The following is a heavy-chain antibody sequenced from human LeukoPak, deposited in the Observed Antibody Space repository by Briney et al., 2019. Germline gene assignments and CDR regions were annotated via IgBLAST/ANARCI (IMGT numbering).Heavy chain of an antibody. CDR2: IRQDGSDK. CDR1: GFTFSSHW. J-gene: IGHJ6*02. CDR3: ARDMVKQWLISYYYYGMDV. D-gene: IGHD6-19*01. V-gene: IGHV3-7*03. Sequence: GGSLRLSCAASGFTFSSHWMAWVRQAPGKGLEWVANIRQDGSDKYYVDSVKGRFAISRDNAKNSLYLQMNSLRAEDTAVYYCARDMVKQWLISYYYYGMDVWGQGTTVTVSS.